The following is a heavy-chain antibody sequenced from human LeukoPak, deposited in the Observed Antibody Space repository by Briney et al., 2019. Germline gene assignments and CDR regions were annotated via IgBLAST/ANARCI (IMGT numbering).Heavy chain of an antibody. CDR2: ISSSSSTI. D-gene: IGHD3-22*01. CDR1: GFTFSSYS. Sequence: GGSLRLSCAASGFTFSSYSMNWVRQAPGKGLEWVSYISSSSSTIYYADSVKGRFTISRDNAKNSLYLQMNSLRDEDTAVYYCARHHTYYYDSSGYYSLDYWGQGTLVTVSS. CDR3: ARHHTYYYDSSGYYSLDY. J-gene: IGHJ4*02. V-gene: IGHV3-48*02.